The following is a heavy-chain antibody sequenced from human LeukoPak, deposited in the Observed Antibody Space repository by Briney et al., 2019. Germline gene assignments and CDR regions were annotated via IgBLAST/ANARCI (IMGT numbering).Heavy chain of an antibody. V-gene: IGHV3-69-1*01. J-gene: IGHJ4*02. CDR1: GFTFSYYI. CDR3: ARDFEERGYYLADFDY. Sequence: GGSLRLSCAASGFTFSYYIMNWDRQAPGKGLEWVSSITSSNSIYYADSAQGRFTVSRDNAKNSLYLQMNSLRADDTAVYYCARDFEERGYYLADFDYWGQGTLVTVSS. D-gene: IGHD3-22*01. CDR2: ITSSNSI.